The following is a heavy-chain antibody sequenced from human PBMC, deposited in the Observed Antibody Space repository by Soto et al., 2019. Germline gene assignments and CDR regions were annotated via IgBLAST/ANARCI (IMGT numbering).Heavy chain of an antibody. CDR1: GYTFTGYY. CDR2: INPNIGGT. Sequence: ASVKVSCKASGYTFTGYYMHWVRQAPGQGPEWMGWINPNIGGTNYAQKCQGWATMTRDTSISTAYMELSRLRSDDTAVYYCAREQWLDPLGMDVWGQGTTVTVSS. CDR3: AREQWLDPLGMDV. V-gene: IGHV1-2*04. D-gene: IGHD6-19*01. J-gene: IGHJ6*02.